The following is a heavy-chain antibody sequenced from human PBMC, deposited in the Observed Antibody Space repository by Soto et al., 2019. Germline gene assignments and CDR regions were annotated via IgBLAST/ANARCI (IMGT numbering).Heavy chain of an antibody. CDR3: ARNRGYKGPSDY. CDR1: GGSISGYF. D-gene: IGHD5-12*01. V-gene: IGHV4-59*01. CDR2: IYSSGSP. Sequence: TSETLSLTCTVSGGSISGYFWNWIRQPPGKGLEWIGYIYSSGSPTYNPSLESRVTISLDTSNNQFSLKLSSVTAADTALYYCARNRGYKGPSDYWGQGNLVTVSS. J-gene: IGHJ4*02.